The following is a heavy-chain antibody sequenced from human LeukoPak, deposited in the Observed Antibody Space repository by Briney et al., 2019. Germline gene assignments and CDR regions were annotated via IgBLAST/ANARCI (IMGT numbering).Heavy chain of an antibody. CDR2: ISSSSSTI. CDR3: ARNVPRYSSGWHDAFDI. J-gene: IGHJ3*02. Sequence: QPGGSLRLSCAASGFTFSSYSMNWVRQAPGKGLEWVSYISSSSSTIYYADSVKGRFTISRDNAKNSLYLKMNSLRAEDTAVYYCARNVPRYSSGWHDAFDIWGQGTMVTVSS. V-gene: IGHV3-48*01. CDR1: GFTFSSYS. D-gene: IGHD6-19*01.